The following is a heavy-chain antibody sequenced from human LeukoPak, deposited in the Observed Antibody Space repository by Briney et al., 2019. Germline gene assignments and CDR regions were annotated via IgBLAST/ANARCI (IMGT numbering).Heavy chain of an antibody. CDR2: CSSSSANI. CDR3: VRDRSLGSQYYYYIDV. V-gene: IGHV3-48*01. CDR1: GFIFTNFA. D-gene: IGHD3-10*01. J-gene: IGHJ6*03. Sequence: SGGSLRLSCTASGFIFTNFAMNWVRQAPGKRLEWVAYCSSSSANIHYADSVKGRFTISRDNAKNSLYLQMDSLTAEDTAVYYCVRDRSLGSQYYYYIDVWGKGTTVTVSS.